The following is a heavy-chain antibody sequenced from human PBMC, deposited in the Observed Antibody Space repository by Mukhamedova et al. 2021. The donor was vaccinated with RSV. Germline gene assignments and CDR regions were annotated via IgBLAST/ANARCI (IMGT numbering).Heavy chain of an antibody. D-gene: IGHD4-17*01. J-gene: IGHJ3*02. V-gene: IGHV3-48*03. CDR2: ISGSGTTM. Sequence: VRQAPGKGLEWVSYISGSGTTMYYADSVRGRFTTSRDNAKNSLFLQMNLLRVEDTAVYYCARDPFFDGDYQPDFFDIWGQGTIVT. CDR3: ARDPFFDGDYQPDFFDI.